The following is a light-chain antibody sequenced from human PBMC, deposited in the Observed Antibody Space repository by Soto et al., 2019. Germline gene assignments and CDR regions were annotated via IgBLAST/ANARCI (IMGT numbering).Light chain of an antibody. CDR2: SAS. CDR3: QQYAGSPRT. V-gene: IGKV3-20*01. CDR1: QSVRSNF. Sequence: LTQSPGQLALSPGERATLSCKASQSVRSNFLAWYQQKPGQAPRLLIYSASRRATGIQDRFTGSGSGTDFTLTMNRVEPEDFAVYFWQQYAGSPRTFSQGTKVDIK. J-gene: IGKJ1*01.